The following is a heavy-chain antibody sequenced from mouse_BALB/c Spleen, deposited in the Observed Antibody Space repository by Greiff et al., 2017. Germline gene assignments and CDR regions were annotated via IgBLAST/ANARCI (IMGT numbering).Heavy chain of an antibody. CDR1: GFTFSSFG. J-gene: IGHJ3*01. V-gene: IGHV5-17*02. CDR2: ISSGSSTI. Sequence: EVMLVESGGGLVQPGGSRKLSCAASGFTFSSFGMHWVRQAPEKGLEWVAYISSGSSTIYYADTVKGRFTISRDNPKNTLFLQMTSLRSEDTAMYYCAREGFGFAYWGQGTLVTVSA. CDR3: AREGFGFAY.